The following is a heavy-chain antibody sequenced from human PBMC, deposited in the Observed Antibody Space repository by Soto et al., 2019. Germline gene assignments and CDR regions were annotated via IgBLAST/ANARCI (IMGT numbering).Heavy chain of an antibody. CDR1: GFTFSSYA. Sequence: AGGSLRLSCAASGFTFSSYAMSWVRQAPGKGLEWVSAISGSGGSTYYADSVKGRFTISRDNSKNTLYLQMNSLRAEDTAVYYCAKAPLRYFDWLAKYYFDYWGQGTLVTVSS. D-gene: IGHD3-9*01. CDR2: ISGSGGST. J-gene: IGHJ4*02. CDR3: AKAPLRYFDWLAKYYFDY. V-gene: IGHV3-23*01.